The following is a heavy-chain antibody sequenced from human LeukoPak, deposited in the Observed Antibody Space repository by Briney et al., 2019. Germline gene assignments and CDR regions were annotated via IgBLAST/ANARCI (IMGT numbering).Heavy chain of an antibody. CDR1: GGTFSSYA. V-gene: IGHV1-69*04. D-gene: IGHD3-22*01. J-gene: IGHJ4*02. CDR2: IIPILGIA. CDR3: AREYYYDSSGYSGYYFDC. Sequence: SVKLSCKASGGTFSSYAISWVRQPPGQRLEWMGRIIPILGIANYAQKFQGRVTITADKSTSTAYMELSSLRSEDTAVYYCAREYYYDSSGYSGYYFDCWGQGTLVPVSS.